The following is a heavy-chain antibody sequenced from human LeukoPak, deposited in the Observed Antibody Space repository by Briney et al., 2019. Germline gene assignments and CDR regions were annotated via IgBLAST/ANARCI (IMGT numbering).Heavy chain of an antibody. Sequence: PSETLSLTCTVSGGSISSGGYYWSWIRQHPGKGLEWIGYIYYSGSTYYNPSLKSRVTISVDTSKNQFPLKLSSVTAADTAVYYCARGYSSSSLLDYWGQGTLVTVSS. V-gene: IGHV4-31*03. CDR1: GGSISSGGYY. CDR2: IYYSGST. J-gene: IGHJ4*02. CDR3: ARGYSSSSLLDY. D-gene: IGHD6-6*01.